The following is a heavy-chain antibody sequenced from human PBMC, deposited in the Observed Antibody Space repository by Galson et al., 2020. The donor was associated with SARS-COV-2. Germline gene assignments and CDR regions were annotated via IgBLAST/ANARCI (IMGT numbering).Heavy chain of an antibody. CDR1: GFIFSDYY. J-gene: IGHJ4*02. V-gene: IGHV3-11*01. D-gene: IGHD1-26*01. Sequence: GGSLRLSCVASGFIFSDYYMSWIRQAPGKGLEWVSYISWSGSTIDYADSVTGRFTISRDNAQNSVYLQMNNLRVEDTAVYYCAKVGAFTEFYFDYWGQGALVTVSS. CDR3: AKVGAFTEFYFDY. CDR2: ISWSGSTI.